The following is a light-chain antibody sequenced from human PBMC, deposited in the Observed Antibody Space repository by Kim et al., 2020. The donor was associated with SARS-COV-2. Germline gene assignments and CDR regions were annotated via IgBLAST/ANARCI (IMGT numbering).Light chain of an antibody. Sequence: QSVLTQPPSASGTPGQRVTISCSGSSSNIGSNTVNWYQQLPGTAPKLLIYSNNQRPSGVPDRFSGSKSGTSASLAISGLQSEDEADYYCAAWDDSRTGVVFGGGTQLTVL. CDR2: SNN. CDR1: SSNIGSNT. J-gene: IGLJ2*01. V-gene: IGLV1-44*01. CDR3: AAWDDSRTGVV.